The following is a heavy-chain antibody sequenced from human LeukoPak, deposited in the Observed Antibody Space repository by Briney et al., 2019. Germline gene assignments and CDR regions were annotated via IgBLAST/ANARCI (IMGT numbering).Heavy chain of an antibody. CDR2: ISAYNGNT. V-gene: IGHV1-18*01. CDR1: GYTXTSYG. D-gene: IGHD3-9*01. J-gene: IGHJ4*02. CDR3: ARTYYDILTGYYGYFDY. Sequence: GASVKVSCKASGYTXTSYGISWVRQAPGQGLEWMGWISAYNGNTNYAQKLQGRVTMTTDTSTSTAYMELRSLRSDDTAVYYCARTYYDILTGYYGYFDYWGQGTLVTVSS.